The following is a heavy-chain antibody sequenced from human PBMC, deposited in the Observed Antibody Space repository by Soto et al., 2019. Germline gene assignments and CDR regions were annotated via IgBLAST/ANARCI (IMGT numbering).Heavy chain of an antibody. J-gene: IGHJ4*02. CDR3: ATGYGGGSGYYFDN. D-gene: IGHD4-17*01. Sequence: EVQVLESGGNLVQPGGSLRLSCAASGFTFSSYAMSWVRQAPGKGLEWVSAISGSGGSTYYADSVKGRLTISRDNSKNTLYLQMNSVRADDTAVYYCATGYGGGSGYYFDNWGQGTLVTVSS. V-gene: IGHV3-23*01. CDR1: GFTFSSYA. CDR2: ISGSGGST.